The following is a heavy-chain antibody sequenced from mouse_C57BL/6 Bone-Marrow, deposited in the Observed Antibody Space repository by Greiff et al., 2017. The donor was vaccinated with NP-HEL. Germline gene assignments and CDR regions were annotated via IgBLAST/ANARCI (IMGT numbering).Heavy chain of an antibody. CDR3: ARSDDYDWYFDV. CDR2: INPNYGTT. V-gene: IGHV1-39*01. D-gene: IGHD2-4*01. CDR1: GYSFTDYN. Sequence: VQLQQSGPELVKPGASVKISCKASGYSFTDYNMNWVKQSNGKSLEWIGVINPNYGTTSYNQQFKGKATLTVDQASSTAYMQLNSLTSEDSAVYYCARSDDYDWYFDVWGTGTTVTVSS. J-gene: IGHJ1*03.